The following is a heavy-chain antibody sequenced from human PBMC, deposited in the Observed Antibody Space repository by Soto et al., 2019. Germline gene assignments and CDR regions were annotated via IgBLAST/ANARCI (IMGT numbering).Heavy chain of an antibody. J-gene: IGHJ5*02. D-gene: IGHD5-18*01. Sequence: GAPVKVSCKASGYTITRYGISWVRLAPKQGIEWMGWISAYNGKTNYAQKLQGRVTMTTDTSTSTAYMELRSLRSDDTAVYYCSRDKKTRYSYGYWFDPWGQGTLVTVSS. CDR3: SRDKKTRYSYGYWFDP. V-gene: IGHV1-18*01. CDR1: GYTITRYG. CDR2: ISAYNGKT.